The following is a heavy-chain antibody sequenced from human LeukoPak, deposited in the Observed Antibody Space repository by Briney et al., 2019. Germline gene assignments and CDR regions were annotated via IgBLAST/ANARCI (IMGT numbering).Heavy chain of an antibody. CDR2: ISGSGGST. CDR1: GFTFNSYA. CDR3: AKDPSRWGTTGVPDY. D-gene: IGHD2-8*01. V-gene: IGHV3-23*01. J-gene: IGHJ4*02. Sequence: PGGSLRLSCAASGFTFNSYAMSWVRQAPGKGLEWVSAISGSGGSTYYADSGKGRFTISRDNSKNTLYLQMNSLRAQDTAVYYCAKDPSRWGTTGVPDYWGQGTLVTVSS.